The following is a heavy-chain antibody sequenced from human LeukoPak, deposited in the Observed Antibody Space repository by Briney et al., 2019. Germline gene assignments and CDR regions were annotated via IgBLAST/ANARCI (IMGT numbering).Heavy chain of an antibody. V-gene: IGHV4-59*01. D-gene: IGHD4-17*01. CDR3: ARGGTTGAYYYYGVDV. Sequence: SETLSLTCTVSGGSITGYYWSWIRQPPGKGLEWIGDIYYSGSTNYNPSLKSRVTISVDTSKNQFSLKLSSVTAADTAVYYCARGGTTGAYYYYGVDVWGQGTTVTVSS. J-gene: IGHJ6*02. CDR1: GGSITGYY. CDR2: IYYSGST.